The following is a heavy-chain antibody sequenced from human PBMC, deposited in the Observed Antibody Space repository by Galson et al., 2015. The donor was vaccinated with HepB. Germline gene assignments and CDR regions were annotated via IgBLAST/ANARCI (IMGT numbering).Heavy chain of an antibody. CDR1: GFTFITSS. J-gene: IGHJ6*02. Sequence: SLRLSCAATGFTFITSSMHWVRQAPGKGLEWLAVISEDGSNKHYADSVKGRFTISRDNFKKTVHLQMNSLRVEDTAVYYCARDRQSDYSTSWYGMDVWGQGTTVTVSS. CDR3: ARDRQSDYSTSWYGMDV. CDR2: ISEDGSNK. D-gene: IGHD2-2*01. V-gene: IGHV3-30*04.